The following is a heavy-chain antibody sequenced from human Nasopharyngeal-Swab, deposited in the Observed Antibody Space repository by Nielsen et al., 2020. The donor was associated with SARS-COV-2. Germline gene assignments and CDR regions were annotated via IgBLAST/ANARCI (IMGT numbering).Heavy chain of an antibody. D-gene: IGHD2-15*01. CDR1: GGSISSGGYY. CDR2: IYYSGST. CDR3: ARVAVVVSYYYYGMDV. Sequence: LRLSCTVSGGSISSGGYYWSWIRQHPGKGLEWIGYIYYSGSTYYNPSLKSRVTISVDTSKNQFSLKLSSVTAADTAAYYCARVAVVVSYYYYGMDVWGQGTTVTVSS. J-gene: IGHJ6*02. V-gene: IGHV4-31*03.